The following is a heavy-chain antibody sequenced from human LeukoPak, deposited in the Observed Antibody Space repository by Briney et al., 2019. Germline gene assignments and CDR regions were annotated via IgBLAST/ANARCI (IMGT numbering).Heavy chain of an antibody. CDR3: ARKGDGDGRYDY. CDR2: INSNGGST. J-gene: IGHJ4*02. D-gene: IGHD5-24*01. CDR1: GFTFSSYA. Sequence: GGSLRLSCAASGFTFSSYAMHWVRQAPGKGLEYVSAINSNGGSTHYTNSVKGRFTISRDNSKNTLYLQMGSLRAEDMAVYYCARKGDGDGRYDYWGQGTLVTVSS. V-gene: IGHV3-64*01.